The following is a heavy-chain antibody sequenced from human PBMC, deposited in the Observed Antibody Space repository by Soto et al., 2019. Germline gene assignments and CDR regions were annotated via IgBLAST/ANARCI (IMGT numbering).Heavy chain of an antibody. Sequence: SETLCLTCTVSGVSISSYYWSLIRQPPGKGLEWIGCIYYSGSTNYNPSLKSRVTISVDTSKNQFSLKLSSVTAADTAVYYCARTDIVVVPAALYYFDYWGQGTLVTVSS. CDR1: GVSISSYY. CDR2: IYYSGST. CDR3: ARTDIVVVPAALYYFDY. V-gene: IGHV4-59*08. D-gene: IGHD2-2*01. J-gene: IGHJ4*02.